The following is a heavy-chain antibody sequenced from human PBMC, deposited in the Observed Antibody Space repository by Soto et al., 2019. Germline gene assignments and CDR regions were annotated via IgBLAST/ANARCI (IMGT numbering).Heavy chain of an antibody. V-gene: IGHV3-21*01. CDR1: GFIFSSYR. CDR2: ISTNSRYI. D-gene: IGHD2-15*01. CDR3: ASKQDIGYHYGLGV. J-gene: IGHJ6*02. Sequence: GGSLRLSCAASGFIFSSYRMNWVRQAPGKGLEWISSISTNSRYIYYADSVEGRFTVSRDNSDNSLYLQMDNLRAEDTAVYYCASKQDIGYHYGLGVWGPGATVTVSS.